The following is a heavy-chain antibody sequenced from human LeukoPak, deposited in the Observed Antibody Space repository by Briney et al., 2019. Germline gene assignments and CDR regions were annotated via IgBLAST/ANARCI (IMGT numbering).Heavy chain of an antibody. Sequence: ASVKVSCKASGGTFSSYAISWVRQAPGQGLEWMGGIIPIFGTANYAQKFQGRVTITADKSTSTAYMELSRLRSDDTAVYYCARDGDENYDFWSGYIGGEYYYYYMDVWGKGTTVTVSS. CDR1: GGTFSSYA. J-gene: IGHJ6*03. CDR2: IIPIFGTA. V-gene: IGHV1-69*06. D-gene: IGHD3-3*01. CDR3: ARDGDENYDFWSGYIGGEYYYYYMDV.